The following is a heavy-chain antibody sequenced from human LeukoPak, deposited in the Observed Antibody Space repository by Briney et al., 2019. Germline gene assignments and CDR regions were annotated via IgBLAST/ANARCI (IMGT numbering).Heavy chain of an antibody. V-gene: IGHV3-30*03. Sequence: GGSLRLSCAASGFTFSSYGMHWVRQAPGKGLEWVAAISYDGNNKYYSDSVKGRITISRDNSKNTLYLQMNSLRAEDTAVYYCARDMAAARRFDYWGQGTLVTVSS. D-gene: IGHD6-13*01. CDR2: ISYDGNNK. J-gene: IGHJ4*02. CDR3: ARDMAAARRFDY. CDR1: GFTFSSYG.